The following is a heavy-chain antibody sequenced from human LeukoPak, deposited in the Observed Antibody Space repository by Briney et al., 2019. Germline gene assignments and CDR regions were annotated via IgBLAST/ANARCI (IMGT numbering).Heavy chain of an antibody. J-gene: IGHJ4*02. Sequence: SETLSLTCAVSDYSISSGYYWGWIRQPAGKGLEWIGSIYYSGSTYYNPSLKSRVTLSVDTSKNQFSLKLSFVTAADTAVYYCARGSAMDYWGQGSLVTVSS. D-gene: IGHD1-26*01. CDR3: ARGSAMDY. V-gene: IGHV4-38-2*01. CDR2: IYYSGST. CDR1: DYSISSGYY.